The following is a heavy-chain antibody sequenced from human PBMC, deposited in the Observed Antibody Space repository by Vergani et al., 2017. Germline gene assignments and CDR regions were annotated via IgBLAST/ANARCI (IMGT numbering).Heavy chain of an antibody. CDR2: ISGSGGST. Sequence: EVQLLESGGGLVQPGGSLRLSCAASGFTFSSYAMSWVRQAPGKGLEWVSAISGSGGSTYYADSVKGRFTISRDNSKNTLYLQMNSLRAEDTAVYYCAGEQRRGVVAATPTNWFDPWGQGTLVTVAS. V-gene: IGHV3-23*01. CDR1: GFTFSSYA. J-gene: IGHJ5*02. D-gene: IGHD2-15*01. CDR3: AGEQRRGVVAATPTNWFDP.